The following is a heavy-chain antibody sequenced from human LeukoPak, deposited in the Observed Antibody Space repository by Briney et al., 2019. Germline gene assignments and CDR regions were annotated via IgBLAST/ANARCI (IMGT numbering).Heavy chain of an antibody. D-gene: IGHD2-21*02. CDR1: GYTFTSYY. CDR2: INPSGGST. V-gene: IGHV1-46*01. Sequence: ASVKVSCKASGYTFTSYYMHWVRQAPGQGLEWMGIINPSGGSTSYAQKFQGRVTMTRDMSTSTVYMELSSLRSEDTAVYYCARDPAYCGGDCYLRWFDPWGQGTLVTVSS. CDR3: ARDPAYCGGDCYLRWFDP. J-gene: IGHJ5*02.